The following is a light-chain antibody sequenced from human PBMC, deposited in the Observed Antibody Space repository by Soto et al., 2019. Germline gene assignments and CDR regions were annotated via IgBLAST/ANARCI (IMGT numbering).Light chain of an antibody. CDR2: VAS. Sequence: IWMTQSPSLLSASTGDRFTITCRASQSISRYLNWCQQKPGKAPNLLIYVASSLQSEVPSRFSGSGSGTDFTLTITSLQPEDFATYYCQQSYGTPITFGQGTRLEIK. CDR3: QQSYGTPIT. V-gene: IGKV1-39*01. J-gene: IGKJ5*01. CDR1: QSISRY.